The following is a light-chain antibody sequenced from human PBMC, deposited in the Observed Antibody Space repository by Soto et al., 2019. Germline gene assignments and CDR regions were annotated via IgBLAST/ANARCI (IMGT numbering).Light chain of an antibody. CDR1: QSVSTY. CDR2: DAS. V-gene: IGKV3-11*01. Sequence: EIVLTQSPATLSLSPEERATLSCGASQSVSTYLAWYQQKPGHAPSLLIYDASNRATGIPARFSGSGSGTDFTLTINNLEPEDSAVYYCQQRSNWPSITFGQGTRLEIK. J-gene: IGKJ5*01. CDR3: QQRSNWPSIT.